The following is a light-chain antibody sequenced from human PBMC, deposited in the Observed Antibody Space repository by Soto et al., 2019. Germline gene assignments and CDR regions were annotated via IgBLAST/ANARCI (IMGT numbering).Light chain of an antibody. CDR1: QSIRNY. V-gene: IGKV1-39*01. CDR2: AAS. Sequence: QMTQSPSSLSASVGDRVTISCRASQSIRNYVSWYQQKPGTAPKLLIRAASTLQSGVLSRFSGSGSGTDFTLTISSLQIEDFATYFCQQTDSTPQTFGQGTNVEI. J-gene: IGKJ1*01. CDR3: QQTDSTPQT.